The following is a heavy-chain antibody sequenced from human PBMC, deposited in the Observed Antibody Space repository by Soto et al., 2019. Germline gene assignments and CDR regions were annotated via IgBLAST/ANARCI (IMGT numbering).Heavy chain of an antibody. CDR3: ARPIGALSTTDFTY. J-gene: IGHJ4*02. CDR1: GFSFTNYW. V-gene: IGHV5-51*01. Sequence: GESLKISWKGSGFSFTNYWIAWVRQMPGKGLEWMGFIYPSDSDTRYSPSFQGQVTISADKSISTAYLQWSSLKASDTAMYYCARPIGALSTTDFTYWGQGTLVTVSS. CDR2: IYPSDSDT. D-gene: IGHD3-22*01.